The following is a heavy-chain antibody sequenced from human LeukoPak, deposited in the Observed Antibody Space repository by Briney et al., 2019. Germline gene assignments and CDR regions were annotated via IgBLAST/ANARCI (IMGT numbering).Heavy chain of an antibody. V-gene: IGHV4-59*08. D-gene: IGHD3-3*01. CDR3: ARNIAGDFWSGYRRWFDP. J-gene: IGHJ5*02. Sequence: SETLSLTCAVYGGSFSSYYWSWIRQPPGKGLEWIGYIYYSGSTNYNPSLKSRVTISVDTSKNQFSLKLSSVTAADTAVYYCARNIAGDFWSGYRRWFDPWGQGTLVTVSS. CDR2: IYYSGST. CDR1: GGSFSSYY.